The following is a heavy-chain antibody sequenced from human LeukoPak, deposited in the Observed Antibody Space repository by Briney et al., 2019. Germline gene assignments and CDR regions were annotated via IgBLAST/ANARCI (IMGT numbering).Heavy chain of an antibody. Sequence: GGSLRLSCAASGFTFSSYWMSWVRQAPGKGLEWVANIKQDGSEKYYVDSVKGRFTISRDNAKNSLYLQMNSLRAEDTAVYYCARDQAVAGPYYYYGMGVWGQGTTVTVSS. CDR2: IKQDGSEK. D-gene: IGHD6-19*01. J-gene: IGHJ6*02. V-gene: IGHV3-7*01. CDR1: GFTFSSYW. CDR3: ARDQAVAGPYYYYGMGV.